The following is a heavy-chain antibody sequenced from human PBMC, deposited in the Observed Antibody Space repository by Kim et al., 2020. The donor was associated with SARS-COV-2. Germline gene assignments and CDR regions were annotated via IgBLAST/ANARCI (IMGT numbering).Heavy chain of an antibody. D-gene: IGHD6-6*01. V-gene: IGHV4-39*01. J-gene: IGHJ3*02. CDR2: IYYSGST. Sequence: SETLSLTCTVSGGSISSSSYYWGWIRQPPGKGLEWIGSIYYSGSTYYNPSLKSRVTISVDTSKNQFSLKLSSVTAADTAVYYCARQGQQLVPDAFDIWGQGTMVTVSS. CDR1: GGSISSSSYY. CDR3: ARQGQQLVPDAFDI.